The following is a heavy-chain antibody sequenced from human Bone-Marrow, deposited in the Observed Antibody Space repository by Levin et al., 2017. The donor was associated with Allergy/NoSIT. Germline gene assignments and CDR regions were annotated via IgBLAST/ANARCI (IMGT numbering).Heavy chain of an antibody. J-gene: IGHJ4*03. Sequence: NAGGSLRLSCAGSGFPFIHAWMSWVRQAPGKGLEWVGRIKSRSGGGTTDYAAPVKGRFSISRDDSKNILYLQMNSLEIEDTAMYYCTTELGSYSYYYSSGYHATGAFDYWGHGTLVTVSS. CDR1: GFPFIHAW. V-gene: IGHV3-15*05. CDR3: TTELGSYSYYYSSGYHATGAFDY. D-gene: IGHD3-22*01. CDR2: IKSRSGGGTT.